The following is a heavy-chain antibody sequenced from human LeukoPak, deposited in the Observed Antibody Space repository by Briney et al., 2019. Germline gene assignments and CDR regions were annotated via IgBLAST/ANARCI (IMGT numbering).Heavy chain of an antibody. CDR1: GFTFSSYG. Sequence: GGSLRLSCAASGFTFSSYGMHWVRQAPGKGLEWVSSINSDSNYIYYADSVQGRFTISRDNAKNSLYLQMNSLRAEDTAVYYCAVAYYYGSGDAFDIWGQGTKVTVSS. CDR2: INSDSNYI. D-gene: IGHD3-10*01. J-gene: IGHJ3*02. CDR3: AVAYYYGSGDAFDI. V-gene: IGHV3-21*01.